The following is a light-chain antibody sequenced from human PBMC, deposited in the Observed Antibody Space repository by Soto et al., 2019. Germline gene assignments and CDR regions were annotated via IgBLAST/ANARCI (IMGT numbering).Light chain of an antibody. CDR3: QQYNSYPWP. CDR1: QSISSW. CDR2: DAS. V-gene: IGKV1-5*01. Sequence: DIQMTQSPSTLSASVGDRVTITCRASQSISSWLAWYQQNPGKAPKLLIYDASSLESGVPSRFSGSGSGTEFTLTITSLQPDDFATYYCQQYNSYPWPFGQGTKVEIK. J-gene: IGKJ1*01.